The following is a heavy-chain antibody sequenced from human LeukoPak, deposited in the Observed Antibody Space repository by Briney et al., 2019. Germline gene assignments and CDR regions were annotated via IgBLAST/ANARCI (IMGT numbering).Heavy chain of an antibody. CDR1: GFTVSSNY. Sequence: PGGSLRLSCAASGFTVSSNYMSWVRQAPGKGLEWVSVIYSGGTTSYAASVKGRFTISRDNSNNTLYLQMNSLRAEDTAVYYCAREHSGGNPPYYFDYWGQGTLVTVSS. CDR2: IYSGGTT. CDR3: AREHSGGNPPYYFDY. V-gene: IGHV3-53*01. J-gene: IGHJ4*02. D-gene: IGHD4-23*01.